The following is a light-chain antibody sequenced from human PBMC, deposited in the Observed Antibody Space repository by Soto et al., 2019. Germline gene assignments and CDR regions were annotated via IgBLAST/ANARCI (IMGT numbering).Light chain of an antibody. CDR1: QGISSA. V-gene: IGKV1-13*02. CDR2: DAS. Sequence: AIQLTQSPSSLSASVGDSVTITCRASQGISSALAWYQQTPGRAPKLLIYDASTLESGVPSRFSGSRSGTDFTLTISSLQPEDFATYYCQQSYSTPPITFGQGTRLEIK. J-gene: IGKJ5*01. CDR3: QQSYSTPPIT.